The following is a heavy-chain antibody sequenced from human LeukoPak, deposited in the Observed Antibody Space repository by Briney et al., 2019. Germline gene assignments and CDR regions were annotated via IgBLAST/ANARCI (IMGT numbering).Heavy chain of an antibody. CDR3: ARGPVTPSGSYYYFDY. D-gene: IGHD1-26*01. CDR2: ISYDGSNK. V-gene: IGHV3-30-3*01. Sequence: GGSLRLSCAASGFTFSSYAMHWVRQAPGKGLEWVAVISYDGSNKYYADSVKGRFTISRDNSKNTLYLQMNSLRAEDTAVYYCARGPVTPSGSYYYFDYWGQGTLVTVSS. CDR1: GFTFSSYA. J-gene: IGHJ4*02.